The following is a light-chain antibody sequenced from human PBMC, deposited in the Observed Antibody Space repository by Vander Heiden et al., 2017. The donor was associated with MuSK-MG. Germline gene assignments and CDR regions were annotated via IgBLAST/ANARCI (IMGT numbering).Light chain of an antibody. J-gene: IGLJ3*02. CDR1: SSDVGGYNY. CDR3: SSYTSSSTWV. Sequence: QSALTQPASVSGSPGQSITITCTGTSSDVGGYNYVSWYQQHPGKAPKRMMYEVSNRPSGVSNRFAGSKSGNTASLTISVLQAEDEADYYCSSYTSSSTWVFGGGTKLTVL. V-gene: IGLV2-14*01. CDR2: EVS.